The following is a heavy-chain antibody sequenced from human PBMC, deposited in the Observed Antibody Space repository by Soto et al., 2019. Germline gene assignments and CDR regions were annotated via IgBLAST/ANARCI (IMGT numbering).Heavy chain of an antibody. Sequence: EVDLLESGGGLAQPGGSRRLSCAASGFSFSVFAMSWVRQAPGKGLEWVSRISGSGGSTYYADSVKGRFTISRDNSKNMLYLQMNSLRGEDTAVYCCAKDWSGGAFDVWGQRTMVIVSS. CDR2: ISGSGGST. CDR1: GFSFSVFA. J-gene: IGHJ3*01. V-gene: IGHV3-23*01. D-gene: IGHD3-16*01. CDR3: AKDWSGGAFDV.